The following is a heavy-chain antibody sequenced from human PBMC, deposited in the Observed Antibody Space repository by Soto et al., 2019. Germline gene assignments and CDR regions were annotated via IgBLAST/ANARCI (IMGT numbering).Heavy chain of an antibody. Sequence: QVQLVQSGAEVKKPGSSVKVSCKASGGTFSSYAISWVRQAPGQGLEWMGGIIPIFGTANYAQKYQCRVTITAGESTSTAYMELSSLRSEDTAVYYCARNNGSQPPPWFDPGGQGTLVTVSS. V-gene: IGHV1-69*12. CDR3: ARNNGSQPPPWFDP. D-gene: IGHD1-26*01. J-gene: IGHJ5*02. CDR1: GGTFSSYA. CDR2: IIPIFGTA.